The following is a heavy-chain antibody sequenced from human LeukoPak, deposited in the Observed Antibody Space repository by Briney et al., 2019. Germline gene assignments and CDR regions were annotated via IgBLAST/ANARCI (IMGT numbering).Heavy chain of an antibody. CDR1: TYTFTRYA. CDR3: ASRGGSIMAATSFDYYMDV. V-gene: IGHV1-18*01. J-gene: IGHJ6*03. Sequence: ASVRVSCKASTYTFTRYAISWVRQAPGQGLEGMGWISADNGNTKYAQKITGRLTITSDTSSSTAYMELRSLKSDDTAVYYCASRGGSIMAATSFDYYMDVWGKGTTVTVSS. D-gene: IGHD1-26*01. CDR2: ISADNGNT.